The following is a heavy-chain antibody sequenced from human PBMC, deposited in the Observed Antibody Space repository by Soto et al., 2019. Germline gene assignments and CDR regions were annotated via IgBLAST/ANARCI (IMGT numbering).Heavy chain of an antibody. CDR2: INHSGST. Sequence: QVQLQQWGAGLLKPSETLSLTCAVYGGSFSGYYWSWIRQPPGKGLEWIGEINHSGSTNYNPSLKSQASISVETSKNKFSLKLGSVTAADTAVYYCARAWDSNYYGRPINHWGKGTLVTVSS. CDR1: GGSFSGYY. CDR3: ARAWDSNYYGRPINH. D-gene: IGHD4-4*01. J-gene: IGHJ4*02. V-gene: IGHV4-34*01.